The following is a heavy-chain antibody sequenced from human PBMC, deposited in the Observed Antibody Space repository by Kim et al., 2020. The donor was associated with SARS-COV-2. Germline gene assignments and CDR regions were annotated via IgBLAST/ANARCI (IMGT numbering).Heavy chain of an antibody. CDR3: TRDDPTTRIYYYGMDV. D-gene: IGHD1-26*01. V-gene: IGHV3-49*04. CDR1: GFTFGDYA. J-gene: IGHJ6*02. CDR2: IRSKAYGGTT. Sequence: GGSLRLSCTASGFTFGDYAMSWVRQAPGKGLEWVGFIRSKAYGGTTEYAASVKGRFTISRDDSKSIAYLQMNSLKTEDTAVYYCTRDDPTTRIYYYGMDVWGQGTTVTVSS.